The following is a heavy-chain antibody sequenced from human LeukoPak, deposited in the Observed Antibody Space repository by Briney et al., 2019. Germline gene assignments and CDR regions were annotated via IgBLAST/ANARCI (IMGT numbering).Heavy chain of an antibody. J-gene: IGHJ4*02. CDR2: IYYSGST. CDR3: AKGNFWSGYLAHETFDY. V-gene: IGHV4-59*01. D-gene: IGHD3-3*01. CDR1: GGSISSYY. Sequence: SETLSLTCTVSGGSISSYYWSWIRQPPGKGLEWIGYIYYSGSTNYNPSLKSRVTISVDTSKNQFPLKLSSVTAADTAVYYCAKGNFWSGYLAHETFDYWGQGTLVTVSS.